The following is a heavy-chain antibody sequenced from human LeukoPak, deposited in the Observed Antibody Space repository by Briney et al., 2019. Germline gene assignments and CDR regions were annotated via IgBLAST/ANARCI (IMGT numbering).Heavy chain of an antibody. CDR1: GYTFTGYY. Sequence: GASVKVSCKASGYTFTGYYMHWVRQAPGQGLEWMGWINPNSGGTNYAQKFQGRVTMTRDTSISTAYMELSRLRSDDTAVYYCARVHVSSSGYHRYFDYWGQGTLVTVSS. CDR2: INPNSGGT. V-gene: IGHV1-2*02. D-gene: IGHD3-22*01. CDR3: ARVHVSSSGYHRYFDY. J-gene: IGHJ4*02.